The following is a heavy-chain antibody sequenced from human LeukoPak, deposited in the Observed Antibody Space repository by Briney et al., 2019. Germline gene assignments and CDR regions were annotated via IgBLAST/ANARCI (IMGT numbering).Heavy chain of an antibody. J-gene: IGHJ4*02. CDR3: ARVVGGRSPTYYFDC. CDR1: GFTFSSYW. Sequence: GGSLRLSCAASGFTFSSYWMTWVRQAPGKGLEWVANIREDGSDKYYVDSVKGRFTISRDNVENSLYLQMNSLRAEDTAVYYCARVVGGRSPTYYFDCWGQGTLVTVSS. V-gene: IGHV3-7*04. D-gene: IGHD2-2*01. CDR2: IREDGSDK.